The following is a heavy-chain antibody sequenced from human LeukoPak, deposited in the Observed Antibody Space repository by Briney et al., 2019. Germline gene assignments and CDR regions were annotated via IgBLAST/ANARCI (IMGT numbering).Heavy chain of an antibody. CDR3: ARLKYYYDSSGSRAEYFQD. J-gene: IGHJ1*01. D-gene: IGHD3-22*01. CDR2: IYHSGST. Sequence: SETLSLTCTVSGYSISSGYYWGWIRQPPGKGLEWIGSIYHSGSTYYNPSLKSRVTISVDTSKNQFSLKLSSVTAADTAVYYCARLKYYYDSSGSRAEYFQDWGQGTLVTVSS. V-gene: IGHV4-38-2*02. CDR1: GYSISSGYY.